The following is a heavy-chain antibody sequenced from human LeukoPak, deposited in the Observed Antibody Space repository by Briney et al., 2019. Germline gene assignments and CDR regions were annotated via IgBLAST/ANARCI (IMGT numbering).Heavy chain of an antibody. J-gene: IGHJ4*02. CDR2: FDPEDGET. CDR3: ARDQDWNDRGGLDY. CDR1: GYTLTELS. Sequence: GASVKVSCKVSGYTLTELSMHWVRQAPGKGLEWMGGFDPEDGETIYAQKFQGRVTMTEDTSTDTAYMELSSLRAEDTAVYYCARDQDWNDRGGLDYWGKGTLVIVSS. D-gene: IGHD1-1*01. V-gene: IGHV1-24*01.